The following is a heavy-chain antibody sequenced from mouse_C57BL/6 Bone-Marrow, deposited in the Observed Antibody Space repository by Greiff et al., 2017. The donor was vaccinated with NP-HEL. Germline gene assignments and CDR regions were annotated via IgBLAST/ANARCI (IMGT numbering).Heavy chain of an antibody. J-gene: IGHJ4*01. Sequence: EVQGVESGPELVKPGASVKIPCKASGYTFTDYNMDWVKQSHGKSLEWIGDINPNNGGTIYNQKFKGKATLTVDKSSSTAYMELRSLTSEDTAVYYCARSGDTTVVAYYYAMDYWGQGTSVTVSS. CDR3: ARSGDTTVVAYYYAMDY. CDR2: INPNNGGT. V-gene: IGHV1-18*01. D-gene: IGHD1-1*01. CDR1: GYTFTDYN.